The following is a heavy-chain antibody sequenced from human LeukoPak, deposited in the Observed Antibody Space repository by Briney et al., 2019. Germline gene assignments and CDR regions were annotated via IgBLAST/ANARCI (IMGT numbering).Heavy chain of an antibody. J-gene: IGHJ4*02. CDR3: AREGGDTPMVKFDS. CDR1: GGSISSSSYY. V-gene: IGHV4-39*07. CDR2: IYYSGST. D-gene: IGHD5-18*01. Sequence: KPSETLSLTCTVSGGSISSSSYYWGWIRQPPGKGLEWIGSIYYSGSTYYNPSLKSRVTISVDTSKNQFSLKLSSVTAADTAVYYCAREGGDTPMVKFDSWGQGTLVTVSS.